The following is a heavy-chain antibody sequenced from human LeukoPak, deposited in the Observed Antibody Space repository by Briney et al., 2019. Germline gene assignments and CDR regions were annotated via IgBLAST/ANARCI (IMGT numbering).Heavy chain of an antibody. D-gene: IGHD3-22*01. Sequence: SETLSLPCTVSGGSISSGGYYWSWIRQPPGKRLEWIGYIYYSGSIYYNPSLKSRVTISVDTSKNQFSVKLSSVTAADTAVYYCARDSSGYSRFDPWGQGTLVTVSS. V-gene: IGHV4-31*03. CDR1: GGSISSGGYY. CDR3: ARDSSGYSRFDP. CDR2: IYYSGSI. J-gene: IGHJ5*02.